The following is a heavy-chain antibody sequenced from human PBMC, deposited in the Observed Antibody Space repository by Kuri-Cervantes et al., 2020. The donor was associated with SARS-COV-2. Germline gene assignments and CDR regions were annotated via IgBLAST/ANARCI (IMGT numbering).Heavy chain of an antibody. D-gene: IGHD3-10*01. CDR3: ARGEGSRGLMVVLGWRGAGRLDF. J-gene: IGHJ4*02. CDR1: GYTFTGYY. CDR2: INPNSGGT. Sequence: SVKVSCKASGYTFTGYYMHWVRQAPGQGLEWMGWINPNSGGTNYAQKFQGWVTMTRDTSLSISYMELSRLTSDDTAVYYCARGEGSRGLMVVLGWRGAGRLDFWGQGTLVTVSS. V-gene: IGHV1-2*04.